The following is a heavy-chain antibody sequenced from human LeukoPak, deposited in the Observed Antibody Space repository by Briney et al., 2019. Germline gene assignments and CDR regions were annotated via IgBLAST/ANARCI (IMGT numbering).Heavy chain of an antibody. D-gene: IGHD6-13*01. J-gene: IGHJ4*02. CDR3: AKGSIAAANNFLVY. V-gene: IGHV3-74*01. CDR2: INTDGSST. Sequence: GGSLRLSCAASGFTFSSYWMHWVRQAPGKGLVWVSRINTDGSSTSYADSVKGRFTISRDNSKNTLYLQMNSLRAEDTAVYYCAKGSIAAANNFLVYWGQGTLVTVSS. CDR1: GFTFSSYW.